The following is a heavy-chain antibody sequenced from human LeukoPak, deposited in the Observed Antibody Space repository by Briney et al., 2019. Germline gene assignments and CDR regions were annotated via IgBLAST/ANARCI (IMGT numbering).Heavy chain of an antibody. Sequence: ASVKVSCKASGYTFTSYGISWVRQAPGQGLEWMGWISAYNGNTNYAQKLQGRVTMTTDTSTSTAYMELRSLTSDDTAAHYCARFRAYYEQTYYDTGLWGQGTLVTVSS. J-gene: IGHJ4*02. CDR2: ISAYNGNT. CDR1: GYTFTSYG. CDR3: ARFRAYYEQTYYDTGL. V-gene: IGHV1-18*04. D-gene: IGHD3-22*01.